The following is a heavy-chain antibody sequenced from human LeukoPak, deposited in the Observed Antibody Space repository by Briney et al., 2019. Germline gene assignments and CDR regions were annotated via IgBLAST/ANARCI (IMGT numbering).Heavy chain of an antibody. D-gene: IGHD6-19*01. CDR1: GFTFSDYY. CDR3: ARSVAGFDY. J-gene: IGHJ4*02. V-gene: IGHV3-11*06. CDR2: ISSSSSCT. Sequence: GGSLRLSCAASGFTFSDYYMSWIRQAPGKGLEWVSYISSSSSCTNYADSVKGRFTISRDNAKNSLYLQMDSLRAEDTAVYYCARSVAGFDYWGQGTLVTVSS.